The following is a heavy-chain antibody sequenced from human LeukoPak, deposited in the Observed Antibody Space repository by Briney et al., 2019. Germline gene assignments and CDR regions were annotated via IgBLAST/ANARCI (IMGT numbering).Heavy chain of an antibody. J-gene: IGHJ4*02. D-gene: IGHD3-10*01. CDR3: ARWQTGMDY. CDR1: GFTVSSNY. CDR2: ISTNGDTT. V-gene: IGHV3-64*01. Sequence: GGSLRLSCAASGFTVSSNYMSWVRQAPGKGLEYVSGISTNGDTTFYAKSVEGRFTISRDNLKNTLHLQMGSLRAEDMAVYYCARWQTGMDYWGQGTLVTVSS.